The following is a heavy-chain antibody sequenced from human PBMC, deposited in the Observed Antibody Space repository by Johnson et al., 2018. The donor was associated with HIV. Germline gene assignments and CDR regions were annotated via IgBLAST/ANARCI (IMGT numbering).Heavy chain of an antibody. Sequence: VQLVESGGGVVQPGRSLRLSCAASGFTFSSYAMHWVRQAPGKGLEWVAVISYDGSNKYYADSVKGRFTISRDNAKNCLYLQMNSLRVEDTALYYCVRVMGGYYSSSFGNAFDIWGQGTMVTVPS. D-gene: IGHD6-6*01. CDR1: GFTFSSYA. CDR2: ISYDGSNK. V-gene: IGHV3-30-3*01. J-gene: IGHJ3*02. CDR3: VRVMGGYYSSSFGNAFDI.